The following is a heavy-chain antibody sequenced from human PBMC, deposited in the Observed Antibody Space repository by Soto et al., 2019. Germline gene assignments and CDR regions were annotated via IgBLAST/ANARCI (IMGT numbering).Heavy chain of an antibody. D-gene: IGHD3-16*01. Sequence: QVQLVQSGAEVKKPGASVKVSCKASGYTFTSYGISWVRQAPGQGLEWMGWISAYNGNTNYAQKLQGRGTMTTDTSARTAYMEPRSLRADDTGVYYCARDAGVSGELYYWCQGSLVTVSS. V-gene: IGHV1-18*01. J-gene: IGHJ4*02. CDR1: GYTFTSYG. CDR2: ISAYNGNT. CDR3: ARDAGVSGELYY.